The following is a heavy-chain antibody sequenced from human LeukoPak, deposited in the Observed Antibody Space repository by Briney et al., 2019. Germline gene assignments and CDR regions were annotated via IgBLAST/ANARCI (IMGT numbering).Heavy chain of an antibody. CDR2: INPSGGST. CDR1: GYTFTSYY. V-gene: IGHV1-46*01. CDR3: ARDLGMATIEGNYYYYGMDV. Sequence: ASVKVSCKASGYTFTSYYMHWVRQAPGQGLEWMGIINPSGGSTSYAQKFQGRVTMTRDTSTSTAYMELRSLRSDDTAVYYCARDLGMATIEGNYYYYGMDVWGQGTTVTVSS. J-gene: IGHJ6*02. D-gene: IGHD5-24*01.